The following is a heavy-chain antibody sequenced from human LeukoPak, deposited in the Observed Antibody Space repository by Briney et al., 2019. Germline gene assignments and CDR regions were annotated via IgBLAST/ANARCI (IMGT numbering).Heavy chain of an antibody. CDR2: IYYSGST. V-gene: IGHV4-59*08. D-gene: IGHD3-22*01. CDR3: ARATYYDSSGYRWTFDY. CDR1: GGSISSYY. Sequence: SETLSLTCTVSGGSISSYYWSWIRQPPGKGLEWIGYIYYSGSTNYNPSLKSRVTISVDTSKNQPSLKLSSVTAADTAVYYCARATYYDSSGYRWTFDYWGQGTLVTVSS. J-gene: IGHJ4*02.